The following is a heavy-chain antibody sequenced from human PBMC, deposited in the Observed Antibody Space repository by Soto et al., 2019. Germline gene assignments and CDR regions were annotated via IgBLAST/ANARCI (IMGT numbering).Heavy chain of an antibody. Sequence: QVQLQESGPGLVKPSETLSLTCTVSGGSISSYYWSWIRQPPGKGLEWIGYIYYSGSTNYNPSLNSVVTISVYTSKTPFSLMLSSVTAAHTAVYYCSTVRGILTGFRYDPIQAFDYWGQGSLVTVSS. D-gene: IGHD3-9*01. V-gene: IGHV4-59*01. CDR1: GGSISSYY. J-gene: IGHJ4*02. CDR3: STVRGILTGFRYDPIQAFDY. CDR2: IYYSGST.